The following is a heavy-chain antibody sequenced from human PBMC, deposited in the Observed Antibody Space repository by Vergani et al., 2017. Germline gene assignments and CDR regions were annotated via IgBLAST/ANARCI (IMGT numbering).Heavy chain of an antibody. J-gene: IGHJ4*02. CDR3: AKDKGRVLDY. V-gene: IGHV3-15*01. CDR2: IKSKTDGGTT. Sequence: EVQLVESGGGLVKPGGSLRLSCAASGFTFSSYGMHWVRQAPGKGLEWVGRIKSKTDGGTTDYAAPVKGRFTISRDESKNTLYLQMNSLRAEDTAVYYCAKDKGRVLDYWGQGTLVTVSS. D-gene: IGHD3-10*01. CDR1: GFTFSSYG.